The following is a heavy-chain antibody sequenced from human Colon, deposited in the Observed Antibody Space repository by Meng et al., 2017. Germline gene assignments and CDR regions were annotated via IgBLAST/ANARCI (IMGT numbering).Heavy chain of an antibody. D-gene: IGHD2-15*01. J-gene: IGHJ5*01. Sequence: QITLKEFGPTLVKPTQTLTLTCSFSGFSLNTDGVAVGWIRQPPGKAPEWLALIYWDDDARYSPSLKNRLSITQDAAKNQVVLTMTNMESVDTATYFCAHGVVASATLVAWFDSWGQGTLVTVSS. CDR2: IYWDDDA. V-gene: IGHV2-5*02. CDR1: GFSLNTDGVA. CDR3: AHGVVASATLVAWFDS.